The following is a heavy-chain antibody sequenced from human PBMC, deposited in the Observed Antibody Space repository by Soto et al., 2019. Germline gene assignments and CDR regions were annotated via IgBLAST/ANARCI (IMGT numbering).Heavy chain of an antibody. J-gene: IGHJ5*02. CDR2: INHSGST. D-gene: IGHD1-20*01. CDR3: ARGGNNWNQGWFDP. CDR1: GGSFSCYY. V-gene: IGHV4-34*01. Sequence: SETLSPSCAVYGGSFSCYYWSWIHQPPGKGRELIGEINHSGSTNYNPSLKSRVTISVDTSKNQFSLKLSSVTAADTAVDYCARGGNNWNQGWFDPWGQGTLVTVSS.